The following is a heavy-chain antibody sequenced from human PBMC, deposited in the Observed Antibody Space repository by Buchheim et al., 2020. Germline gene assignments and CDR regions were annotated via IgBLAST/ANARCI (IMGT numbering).Heavy chain of an antibody. Sequence: QLQLQESGSGLVKPSQTLSLTCAVSGGSISSGGYSWSWIRQPPGKGLEWIGYIYHSGSTYYNPSLKSRVYISVDRSTNQLPLKLSSVTAADTAVYYCARVGLEWPLREDYGMDVWGQGT. CDR3: ARVGLEWPLREDYGMDV. CDR2: IYHSGST. J-gene: IGHJ6*02. V-gene: IGHV4-30-2*01. CDR1: GGSISSGGYS. D-gene: IGHD3-3*01.